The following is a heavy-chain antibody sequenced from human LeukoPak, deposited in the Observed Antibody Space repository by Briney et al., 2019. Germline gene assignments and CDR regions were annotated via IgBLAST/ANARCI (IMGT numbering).Heavy chain of an antibody. CDR2: IYYSGST. D-gene: IGHD2-2*01. Sequence: SETLSLTCTVSGGSISSYYWSWIRQPPGKGLEWIGYIYYSGSTNYNPSLKSRVTISVDTSKNQFSLKLSSVTAADTAVYYCARDRGYCSSTSCSEVYYYYYMDVWGKGTTVTVSS. V-gene: IGHV4-59*01. CDR1: GGSISSYY. J-gene: IGHJ6*03. CDR3: ARDRGYCSSTSCSEVYYYYYMDV.